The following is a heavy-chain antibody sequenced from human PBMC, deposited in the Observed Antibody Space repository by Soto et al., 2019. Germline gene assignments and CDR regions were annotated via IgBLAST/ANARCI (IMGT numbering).Heavy chain of an antibody. CDR1: GYTVTSYG. CDR3: ARCQSTSCYRRGWYYYYGMDV. CDR2: ISAYNGNT. D-gene: IGHD2-2*02. J-gene: IGHJ6*02. Sequence: QVQLVQSGAEVKKPGASVKVSCKASGYTVTSYGISWVRQAPGQGLEWMGWISAYNGNTNYAQKLQGRVTMTTDTSTSTAYMELRSLRSDDTAVYYCARCQSTSCYRRGWYYYYGMDVWGQGTTVTVSS. V-gene: IGHV1-18*01.